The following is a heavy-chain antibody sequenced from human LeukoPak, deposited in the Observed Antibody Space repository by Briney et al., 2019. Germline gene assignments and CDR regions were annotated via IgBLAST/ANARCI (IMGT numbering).Heavy chain of an antibody. CDR1: GFTFSSYA. V-gene: IGHV3-23*01. D-gene: IGHD3-22*01. Sequence: PGGSLRLSCAASGFTFSSYAMSWVRQAPGKGLECFSGVGVDGTRYYVDSVKGRFTVSRDTAKNTLYLQMSSLRAEDTAIYYCAKTQGYYDYWGQGTLVTVSS. CDR2: VGVDGTR. CDR3: AKTQGYYDY. J-gene: IGHJ4*02.